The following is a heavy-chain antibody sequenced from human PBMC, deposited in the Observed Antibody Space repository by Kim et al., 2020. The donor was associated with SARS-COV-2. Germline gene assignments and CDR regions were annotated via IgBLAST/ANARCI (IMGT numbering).Heavy chain of an antibody. Sequence: GGSLRLSCAASGFTFSGYAMSWVRQAPGKGLEWVSAIIGSGGTTYYTDSVKGRFTISRDNSKNTLYLQMNSLRAEDTAVYYCAKLGSWSLYYFDCWGQGTLVTVSS. CDR1: GFTFSGYA. CDR3: AKLGSWSLYYFDC. CDR2: IIGSGGTT. D-gene: IGHD3-10*01. J-gene: IGHJ4*02. V-gene: IGHV3-23*01.